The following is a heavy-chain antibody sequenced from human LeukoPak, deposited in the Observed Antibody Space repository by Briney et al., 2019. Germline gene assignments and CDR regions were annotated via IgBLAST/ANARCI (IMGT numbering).Heavy chain of an antibody. D-gene: IGHD4-11*01. CDR3: ARDLRTTVHYYYYGMDV. CDR1: GFTFSSYA. CDR2: ISYDGSNK. J-gene: IGHJ6*02. Sequence: PGRSLRLSCAASGFTFSSYAMHWVRQAPGQGLEWVAVISYDGSNKYYADSVKGRFTISRDNSKNTLYLQMNSLRAEDTAVYYCARDLRTTVHYYYYGMDVWGQGTTVTVSS. V-gene: IGHV3-30*14.